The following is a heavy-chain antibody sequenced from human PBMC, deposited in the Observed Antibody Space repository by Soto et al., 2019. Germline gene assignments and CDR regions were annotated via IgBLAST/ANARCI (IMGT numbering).Heavy chain of an antibody. V-gene: IGHV1-3*01. CDR1: GYTFTSYA. D-gene: IGHD4-4*01. J-gene: IGHJ4*02. CDR3: ARGPQNTVTTLLFDY. Sequence: ASVKVSCKASGYTFTSYAMHWVRQAPGQRLEWMGWINAGNGNTKYSQKFQGRVTITRDTSASTAYMELSSLRSEDTAVYYCARGPQNTVTTLLFDYWGQGTLVTVSS. CDR2: INAGNGNT.